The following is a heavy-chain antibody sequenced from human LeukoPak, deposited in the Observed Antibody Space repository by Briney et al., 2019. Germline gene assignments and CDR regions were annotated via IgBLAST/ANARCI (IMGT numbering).Heavy chain of an antibody. V-gene: IGHV3-15*01. CDR1: GFTFSNAW. D-gene: IGHD2-21*02. Sequence: GGSLRLSCAASGFTFSNAWMTWVRQTPGKGLEWVGRIKSKTDGGTTDYAAPVNGRFTISRDDSQNTLYLQMNSLKTDDTALYYCTTRVRYCGGDCYPLDYWGQGTLVTVSS. J-gene: IGHJ4*02. CDR3: TTRVRYCGGDCYPLDY. CDR2: IKSKTDGGTT.